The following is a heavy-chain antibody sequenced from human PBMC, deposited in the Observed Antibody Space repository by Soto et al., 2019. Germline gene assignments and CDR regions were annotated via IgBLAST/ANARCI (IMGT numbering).Heavy chain of an antibody. CDR3: AREMATTRLFDY. Sequence: SETLSLTCTVSGGSVSSGIYYWSWIRQPPGKGLEWIGYIYYSGSTNYNPSLKSRVTISVDTSKNQFSLKLSSVTAADTAVYYCAREMATTRLFDYWGQGTLVTVSS. CDR2: IYYSGST. J-gene: IGHJ4*02. V-gene: IGHV4-61*01. D-gene: IGHD5-12*01. CDR1: GGSVSSGIYY.